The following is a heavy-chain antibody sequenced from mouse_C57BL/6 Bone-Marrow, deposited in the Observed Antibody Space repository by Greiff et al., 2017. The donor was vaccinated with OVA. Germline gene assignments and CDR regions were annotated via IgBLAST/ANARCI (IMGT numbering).Heavy chain of an antibody. CDR2: INPYNGGT. Sequence: EVMLVESGPVLVKPGASVKMSCKASGYAFTDYYMNWVKQSHGKSLEWIGVINPYNGGTSYNQKFKGKATLTVDKSSSTAYMELNSLTSEDSAVYYCARSPLWYYFDYWGQGTTLTVSS. V-gene: IGHV1-19*01. J-gene: IGHJ2*01. CDR1: GYAFTDYY. D-gene: IGHD1-1*02. CDR3: ARSPLWYYFDY.